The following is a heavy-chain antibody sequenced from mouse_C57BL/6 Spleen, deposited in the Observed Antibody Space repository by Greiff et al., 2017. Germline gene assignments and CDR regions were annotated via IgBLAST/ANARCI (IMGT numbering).Heavy chain of an antibody. V-gene: IGHV1-4*01. D-gene: IGHD1-1*01. J-gene: IGHJ4*01. CDR1: GYTFTSYT. CDR3: ARGDYYGSSYVEAMDY. Sequence: QVQLKESGAELARPGASVKMSCKASGYTFTSYTMHWVKQRPGQGLEWIGYINPSSGYTKYNQKFKDKATLTADKSSSTAYMQLSSLTSEDSAVYYCARGDYYGSSYVEAMDYWGQGTSVTVSS. CDR2: INPSSGYT.